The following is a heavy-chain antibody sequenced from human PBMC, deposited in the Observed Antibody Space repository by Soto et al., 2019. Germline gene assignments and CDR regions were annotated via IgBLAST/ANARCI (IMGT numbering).Heavy chain of an antibody. V-gene: IGHV3-11*06. CDR1: GFTFSDYY. Sequence: GSLRLSCAASGFTFSDYYMSWIRQAPGKGLEWVSYISSSSSYTNYADSVKGRFTISRDNAKNSLYLQMNSLRAEDTAVYYCARDMLSSGWYVDYYYYGIDVWGQGTTVTVSS. CDR3: ARDMLSSGWYVDYYYYGIDV. J-gene: IGHJ6*02. CDR2: ISSSSSYT. D-gene: IGHD6-19*01.